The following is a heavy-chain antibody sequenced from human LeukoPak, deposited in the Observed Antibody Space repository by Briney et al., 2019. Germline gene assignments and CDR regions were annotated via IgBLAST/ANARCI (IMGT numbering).Heavy chain of an antibody. D-gene: IGHD2-2*01. CDR2: IKSKTDGGTT. CDR3: TTLNVVVPDRDY. Sequence: PGGSLRLSCAASGFTFSNAWMSWVRQAPGKGLEWVGRIKSKTDGGTTDYAAPVKGRFTISRDDSKNTLYLQMNSLKTEDTAVYYCTTLNVVVPDRDYWGQGTLVTVSS. V-gene: IGHV3-15*01. CDR1: GFTFSNAW. J-gene: IGHJ4*02.